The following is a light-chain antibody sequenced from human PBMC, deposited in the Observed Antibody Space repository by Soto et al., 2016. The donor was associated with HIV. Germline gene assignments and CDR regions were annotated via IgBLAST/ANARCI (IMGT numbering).Light chain of an antibody. CDR1: QSLLHSNGYNY. CDR2: LGS. CDR3: MQALQTPLIT. V-gene: IGKV2-28*01. Sequence: DIVMTQSPLSLPVTPGEPASISCRSSQSLLHSNGYNYLDWYLQKPGQSPQLLIYLGSNRASGVPDRFSGSGSGTDFTLKISRVEAEDVGVYYCMQALQTPLITFGQGHDWRLN. J-gene: IGKJ5*01.